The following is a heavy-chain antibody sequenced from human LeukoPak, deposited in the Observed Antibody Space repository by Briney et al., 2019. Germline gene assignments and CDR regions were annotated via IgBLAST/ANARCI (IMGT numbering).Heavy chain of an antibody. Sequence: PGGSLRLSCAASGVTFSNYSMNWVRQAPGKGLEWVSSISTRSTYIYYADSVKGRFTISRDNAKNSLFLQMDSLRAEDTAVYYCARAVEMTGAFRDNWFDPWGQGTLVTVSS. J-gene: IGHJ5*02. CDR2: ISTRSTYI. V-gene: IGHV3-21*01. CDR1: GVTFSNYS. CDR3: ARAVEMTGAFRDNWFDP. D-gene: IGHD3-9*01.